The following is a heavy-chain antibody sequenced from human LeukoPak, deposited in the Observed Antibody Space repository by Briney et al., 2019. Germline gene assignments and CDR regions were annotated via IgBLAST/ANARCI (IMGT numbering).Heavy chain of an antibody. CDR2: IYYTGNT. V-gene: IGHV4-61*01. D-gene: IGHD6-6*01. Sequence: SETLSLTCTVSGGSISSSSYYWSWIRQPPGKGLEWIGYIYYTGNTSYNPSLKSRVTISVDTSKNQFSLKLSSVTAADTAVYYCARDRPWRADYWGQGTLVTVSS. CDR3: ARDRPWRADY. CDR1: GGSISSSSYY. J-gene: IGHJ4*02.